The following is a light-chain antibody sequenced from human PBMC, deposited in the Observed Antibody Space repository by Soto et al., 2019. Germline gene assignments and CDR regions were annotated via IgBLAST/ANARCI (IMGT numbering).Light chain of an antibody. CDR2: DAS. J-gene: IGKJ5*01. CDR3: QQYDDLPIT. CDR1: QSLNNR. V-gene: IGKV1-5*01. Sequence: DIQLTQSPSTLSASVGDRVTITCRASQSLNNRLAWYQQKPGKAPKLLIYDASTLESGVSSRFSGTGSGTEFSFNITSLQPEDVATYYCQQYDDLPITFGQGTRLEIK.